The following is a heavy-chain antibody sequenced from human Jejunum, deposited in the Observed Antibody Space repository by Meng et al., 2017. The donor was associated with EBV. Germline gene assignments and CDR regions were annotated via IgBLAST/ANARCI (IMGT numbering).Heavy chain of an antibody. CDR1: GGSVSSGVSY. V-gene: IGHV4-61*08. Sequence: VQLQESGPGLLQPSETLSLTCTVSGGSVSSGVSYLSWIRQPPGKGLEWIGYIYHRESTTYQASLKSRVTISADTSKNQFSLRLSSVTAADTAVSYCARDQNGSYFAYWGQGTLVTVSS. CDR2: IYHREST. D-gene: IGHD1-26*01. CDR3: ARDQNGSYFAY. J-gene: IGHJ4*02.